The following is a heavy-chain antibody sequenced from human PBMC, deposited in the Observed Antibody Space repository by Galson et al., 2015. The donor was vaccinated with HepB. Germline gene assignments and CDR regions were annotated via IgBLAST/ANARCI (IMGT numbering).Heavy chain of an antibody. Sequence: SLRLSCAASGFTFSSYWMHWVRQGPGKGLVWVSRINSDGSSTSYADSVKGRFTISRDNAKNTLYLEMNNLRAEDTAVYHCARPRDSSGWQARSGFDPWGQGTLVTVSS. CDR1: GFTFSSYW. CDR2: INSDGSST. D-gene: IGHD6-19*01. CDR3: ARPRDSSGWQARSGFDP. J-gene: IGHJ5*02. V-gene: IGHV3-74*01.